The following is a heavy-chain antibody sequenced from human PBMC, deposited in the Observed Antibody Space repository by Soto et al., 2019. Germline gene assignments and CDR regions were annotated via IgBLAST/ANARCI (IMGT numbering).Heavy chain of an antibody. CDR2: INHSGST. CDR3: ARTPTTFDYGDYGAHYMDV. D-gene: IGHD4-17*01. Sequence: PSETLSLTCAVYGGSFSGYYWSWIRQPPGKGLEWIGEINHSGSTNYNPSLKSRVTISVDTSKNQFSLKLSSVTAADTAVYYCARTPTTFDYGDYGAHYMDVWGKGTTVTVSS. V-gene: IGHV4-34*01. CDR1: GGSFSGYY. J-gene: IGHJ6*03.